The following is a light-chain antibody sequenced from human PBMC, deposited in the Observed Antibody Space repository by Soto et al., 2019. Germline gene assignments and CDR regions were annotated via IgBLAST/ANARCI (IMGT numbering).Light chain of an antibody. Sequence: DVQMTQSPSSLSASVGDRVTITCRASQSVSIYLNWYQQKPGKTPNLLISAASTLQSGVPSRFSGSGSGTEFTLTITSLQPEDFATYYCQQLNFFPITFGQGTRLEIK. CDR3: QQLNFFPIT. V-gene: IGKV1-9*01. CDR2: AAS. J-gene: IGKJ5*01. CDR1: QSVSIY.